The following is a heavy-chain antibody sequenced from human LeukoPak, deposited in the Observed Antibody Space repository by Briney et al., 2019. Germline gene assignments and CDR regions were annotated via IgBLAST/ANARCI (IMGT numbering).Heavy chain of an antibody. CDR2: ISGSGGST. CDR1: GFTFSSYA. J-gene: IGHJ6*02. Sequence: GGSLRLSCAASGFTFSSYAMSWVRQAPGKGLEWVSAISGSGGSTYYADSVKGRFTISRDNSKNTLYLQMNSLRAEDTAVYYCAKGGYCSSTSCPRHGMDVWGQGTTVTVSS. CDR3: AKGGYCSSTSCPRHGMDV. V-gene: IGHV3-23*01. D-gene: IGHD2-2*01.